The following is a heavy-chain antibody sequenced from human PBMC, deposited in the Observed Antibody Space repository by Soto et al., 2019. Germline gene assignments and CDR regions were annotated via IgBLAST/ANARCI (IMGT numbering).Heavy chain of an antibody. Sequence: PGGSLRLSCAASGFTFSSYSMNWVRQAPVKWLEWVSSISSSSSYIYYADSVKGRFTISRDNAKNSLYLQMNSLRAEDTAVYYCARGGYCSSTSCYDAFDIWGQGTMVTVSS. V-gene: IGHV3-21*01. CDR3: ARGGYCSSTSCYDAFDI. CDR1: GFTFSSYS. J-gene: IGHJ3*02. D-gene: IGHD2-2*01. CDR2: ISSSSSYI.